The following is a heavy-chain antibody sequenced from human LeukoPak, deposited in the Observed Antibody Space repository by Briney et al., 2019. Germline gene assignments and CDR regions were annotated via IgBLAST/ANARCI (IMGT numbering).Heavy chain of an antibody. Sequence: SATLSLTCVVSGASVSSSHWNWIRQLPGKGLEWIGCLSYTGKTDYNPSLTSRVTMSLDSSKNQVSLKLRSVTAADTAVYYCSEGYFEPFDHWGQGTLVTVSS. CDR3: SEGYFEPFDH. CDR2: LSYTGKT. V-gene: IGHV4-59*02. J-gene: IGHJ4*02. D-gene: IGHD2/OR15-2a*01. CDR1: GASVSSSH.